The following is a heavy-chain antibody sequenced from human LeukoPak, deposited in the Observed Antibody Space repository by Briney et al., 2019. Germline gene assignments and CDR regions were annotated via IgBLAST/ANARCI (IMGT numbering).Heavy chain of an antibody. D-gene: IGHD1/OR15-1a*01. J-gene: IGHJ4*02. CDR1: GFIFSDYY. Sequence: PGGSLRLSCAASGFIFSDYYMTWIRQAPGKGLEWVASISSSSSYIYFANSVRGRFSISRDNAKNSLYLQMNSLRAEDTAVYYCAKDSPSRTATTEVPVDYWGQGTLVTVSS. V-gene: IGHV3-11*06. CDR2: ISSSSSYI. CDR3: AKDSPSRTATTEVPVDY.